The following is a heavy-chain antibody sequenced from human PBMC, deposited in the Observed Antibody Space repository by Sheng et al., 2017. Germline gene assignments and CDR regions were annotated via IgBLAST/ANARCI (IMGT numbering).Heavy chain of an antibody. CDR1: GGSISSYY. J-gene: IGHJ5*02. Sequence: QVQLQESGPGLVKPSETLSLTCTVSGGSISSYYWSWIRQPPGKGLEWIGYIYYSGSTNYNPSLKSRVTISVDTSKNQFSLKLSSVTAADTAVYYCARVRRGINWFDPWGQGTPGSPSPQ. CDR2: IYYSGST. D-gene: IGHD1-1*01. V-gene: IGHV4-59*01. CDR3: ARVRRGINWFDP.